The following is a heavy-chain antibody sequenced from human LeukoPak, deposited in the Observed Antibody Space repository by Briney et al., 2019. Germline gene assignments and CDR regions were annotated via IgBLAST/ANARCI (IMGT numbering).Heavy chain of an antibody. J-gene: IGHJ4*02. D-gene: IGHD2-2*01. CDR2: ISYDGSNK. CDR3: ARVLGIVVVPAAMNYFDY. Sequence: GGSLRLSCAASGFTFSSYAMHWVRQAPGKGLEWVAVISYDGSNKYYADSVKGRFTISRDNSKNTLYLQMNSLRAEDTAVYYCARVLGIVVVPAAMNYFDYWGQGTLVTVSS. V-gene: IGHV3-30-3*01. CDR1: GFTFSSYA.